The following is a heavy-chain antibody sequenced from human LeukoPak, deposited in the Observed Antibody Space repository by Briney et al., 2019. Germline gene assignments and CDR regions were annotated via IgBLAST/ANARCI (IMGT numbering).Heavy chain of an antibody. D-gene: IGHD4-17*01. CDR1: GFTFSDYY. V-gene: IGHV3-11*01. CDR2: ISSSGSTI. CDR3: ARGIGDYEVLSFVH. J-gene: IGHJ5*02. Sequence: NPGGSLRLSCAASGFTFSDYYMSWIRQAPGKGLEWVSYISSSGSTIYYADSVKGRFTISRDNAKNSLYLQMNSLRAEDTAVYYCARGIGDYEVLSFVHWGQETLVTVSS.